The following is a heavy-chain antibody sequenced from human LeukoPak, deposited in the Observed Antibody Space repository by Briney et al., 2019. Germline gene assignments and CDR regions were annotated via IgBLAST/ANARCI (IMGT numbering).Heavy chain of an antibody. D-gene: IGHD3-9*01. CDR2: IHATGST. Sequence: PSETLSLICTVSGGSTTNSYWSWIRHSAGTGMEWIGRIHATGSTNYNPSLTSRVSMSLDMPTNQFSLTLSAVPVADTATYYCARIFDRDVWGQGTLVTVSP. J-gene: IGHJ3*01. V-gene: IGHV4-4*07. CDR1: GGSTTNSY. CDR3: ARIFDRDV.